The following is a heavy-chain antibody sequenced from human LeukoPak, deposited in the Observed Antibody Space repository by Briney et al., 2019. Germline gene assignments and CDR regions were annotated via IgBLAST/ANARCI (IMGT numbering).Heavy chain of an antibody. J-gene: IGHJ1*01. Sequence: GGSLRLSCAASGFTFSSYAMSWVRQAPGKGLEWVSAISGGGGSTYYADSVKGRFTISRDNSKNTLYLQMNSLRAEDTAVYYCAKDPYSGSYFGRGYFQHWGQGTLVTVSS. D-gene: IGHD1-26*01. CDR3: AKDPYSGSYFGRGYFQH. V-gene: IGHV3-23*01. CDR1: GFTFSSYA. CDR2: ISGGGGST.